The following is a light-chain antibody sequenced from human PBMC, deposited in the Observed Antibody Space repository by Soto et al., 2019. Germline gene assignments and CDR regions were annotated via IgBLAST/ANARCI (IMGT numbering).Light chain of an antibody. CDR2: EVS. CDR1: SSDVGSYNY. CDR3: SSYAGSNILI. J-gene: IGLJ2*01. V-gene: IGLV2-8*01. Sequence: QSVPTQPPSASGSPGQSVTISCTGTSSDVGSYNYVSWYQQHPDTAPKLVIYEVSKRPSGVPDRFSGSKSGNTASLTVSGLQADDEADYYCSSYAGSNILIFGGGTKLTVL.